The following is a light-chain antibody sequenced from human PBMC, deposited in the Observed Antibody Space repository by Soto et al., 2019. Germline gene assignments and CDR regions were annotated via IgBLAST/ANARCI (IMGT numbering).Light chain of an antibody. V-gene: IGKV4-1*01. J-gene: IGKJ2*01. Sequence: DIVMTQSPDSLAVSLGERATINCKSSQSVLYSSNNKNYLAWYQQKPGQPPKLLIYWASTRESGVPDRFSGSGSATDFTLTISSLQAEDVAVYYYQQYYSTSYTFGQGNKLEIK. CDR1: QSVLYSSNNKNY. CDR2: WAS. CDR3: QQYYSTSYT.